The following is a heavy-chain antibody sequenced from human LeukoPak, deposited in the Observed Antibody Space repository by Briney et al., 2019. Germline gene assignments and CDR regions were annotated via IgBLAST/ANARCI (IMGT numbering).Heavy chain of an antibody. V-gene: IGHV4-61*10. D-gene: IGHD3-22*01. CDR1: GGSISSDNYS. CDR3: AREIKDYYDSSGFGWTLYAFDI. J-gene: IGHJ3*02. Sequence: SETLSLTCTVSGGSISSDNYSWSWIRQPAGKGLEWIGYIYYSGSTNYNPSLKSRVTISVDTSKNQFSLKLSSVTAADTAVYYCAREIKDYYDSSGFGWTLYAFDIWGQGTMVTVSS. CDR2: IYYSGST.